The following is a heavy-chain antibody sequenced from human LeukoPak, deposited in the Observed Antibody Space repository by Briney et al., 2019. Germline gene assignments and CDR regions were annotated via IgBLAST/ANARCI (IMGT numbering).Heavy chain of an antibody. Sequence: GGSLRVSCAASGFTFSSYSMNWVRQAPGKGLEWVSYISSSSSTIYYADSVKGRFTISRDNAKNSLYLQMNSLRAEDTAVYYCARDGYNPGDAFDIWGQGTMVTVSS. V-gene: IGHV3-48*01. CDR2: ISSSSSTI. CDR3: ARDGYNPGDAFDI. D-gene: IGHD5-24*01. J-gene: IGHJ3*02. CDR1: GFTFSSYS.